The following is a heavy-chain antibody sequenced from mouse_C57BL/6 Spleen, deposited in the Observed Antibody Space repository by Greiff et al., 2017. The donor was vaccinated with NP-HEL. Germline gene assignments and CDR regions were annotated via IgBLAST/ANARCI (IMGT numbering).Heavy chain of an antibody. CDR2: ISSGGDYI. D-gene: IGHD2-3*01. J-gene: IGHJ2*01. V-gene: IGHV5-9-1*02. CDR3: TRGGGLLAYYFDY. Sequence: EVKVEESGEGLVKPGGSLKLSCAASGFTFSSYAMSWVRQTPEKRLEWVAYISSGGDYIYYADTVKGRFTISRDNARNTLYLQMSSLKSEDTAMYYCTRGGGLLAYYFDYWGQGTTLTVSS. CDR1: GFTFSSYA.